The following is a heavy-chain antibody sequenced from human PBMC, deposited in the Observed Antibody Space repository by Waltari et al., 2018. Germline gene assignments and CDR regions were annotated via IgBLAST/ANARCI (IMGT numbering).Heavy chain of an antibody. Sequence: EVQLVQSGAEVKKPGESLKISCKASGYSFTTYWIGWVRQMPGKGLEWMGIIYPGDSYTRYSPSFEGKVTITADESISTADLQWSSLKASDTAMYYCARHPNSYYDFWDGYFEAFDMWGRGTMVTVSS. J-gene: IGHJ3*02. CDR1: GYSFTTYW. V-gene: IGHV5-51*01. D-gene: IGHD3-3*01. CDR3: ARHPNSYYDFWDGYFEAFDM. CDR2: IYPGDSYT.